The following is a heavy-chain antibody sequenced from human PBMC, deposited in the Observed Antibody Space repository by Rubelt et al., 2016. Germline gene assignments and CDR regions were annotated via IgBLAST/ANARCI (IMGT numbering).Heavy chain of an antibody. D-gene: IGHD6-13*01. J-gene: IGHJ3*02. CDR1: VFSLSSTGVD. CDR2: IYWDDDK. V-gene: IGHV2-5*02. CDR3: AHSPPGPGIAIRGAAFDI. Sequence: QITLKESGPTLVKPTQTLTLTCTFSVFSLSSTGVDVGWIRQPPGKALEWLALIYWDDDKRYSPSLKSRLTIHKDTPKNQVVLTMTNMDPVDTATYYCAHSPPGPGIAIRGAAFDIWGQGTMVTVSS.